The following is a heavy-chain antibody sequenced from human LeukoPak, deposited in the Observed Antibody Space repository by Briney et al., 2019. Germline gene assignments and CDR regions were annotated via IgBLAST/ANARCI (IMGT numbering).Heavy chain of an antibody. CDR2: IWYDGSNK. J-gene: IGHJ6*03. D-gene: IGHD5-24*01. CDR3: AKDGYNRYYYYYYMDV. CDR1: KFTFSSYW. Sequence: PGGSLRLSCAASKFTFSSYWMSWVRQAPGKGLEWVAVIWYDGSNKYYADSVKGRFTISRDNSKNTLYLQMNSLRAEDTAVYYCAKDGYNRYYYYYYMDVWGKGTTVTVSS. V-gene: IGHV3-33*06.